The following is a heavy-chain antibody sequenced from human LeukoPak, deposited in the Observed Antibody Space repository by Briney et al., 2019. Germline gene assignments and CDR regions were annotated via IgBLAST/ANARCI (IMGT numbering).Heavy chain of an antibody. V-gene: IGHV1-2*02. D-gene: IGHD3-3*01. CDR2: INPNSGGT. CDR3: ARDMGFLRGWPDP. J-gene: IGHJ5*02. CDR1: GYTFTGYY. Sequence: ASVKVSCKASGYTFTGYYMHWVRQAPGQGLEWMGWINPNSGGTNYAQKFQGRVTMTRDTSISTAYMELSRLRSDDTAVYYCARDMGFLRGWPDPWGQGTLVTVPS.